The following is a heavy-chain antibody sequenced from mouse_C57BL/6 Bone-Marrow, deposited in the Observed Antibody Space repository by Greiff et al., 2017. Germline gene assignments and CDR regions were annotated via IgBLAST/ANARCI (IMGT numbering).Heavy chain of an antibody. CDR1: GFTFSSYT. Sequence: EVKLVESGGGLVKPGGSLKLSCAASGFTFSSYTMSWVRQTPEKRLEWVATISGGGGNTYYPDSVKGRFTISRDNAKNTLYRQMSSLRSEDTALYYCARPPYYGSSHWYFDVWGTGTTVTVSS. V-gene: IGHV5-9*01. D-gene: IGHD1-1*01. CDR3: ARPPYYGSSHWYFDV. CDR2: ISGGGGNT. J-gene: IGHJ1*03.